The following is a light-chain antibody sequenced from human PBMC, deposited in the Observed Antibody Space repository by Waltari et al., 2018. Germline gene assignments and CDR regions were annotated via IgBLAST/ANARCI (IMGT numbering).Light chain of an antibody. CDR1: QGISSY. CDR3: QHLNSYPLT. V-gene: IGKV1-9*01. CDR2: AAS. J-gene: IGKJ4*01. Sequence: DIQLTQSPSFLSASVGDRVTITCRASQGISSYLAWYQQKPGKAPKLLSYAASTLQIGVPSRFSGSGSGTEFTLTISSLQPEDFATYYCQHLNSYPLTFGGGTKVEIK.